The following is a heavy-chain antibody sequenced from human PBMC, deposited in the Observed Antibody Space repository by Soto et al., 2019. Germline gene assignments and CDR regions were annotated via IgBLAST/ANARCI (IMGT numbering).Heavy chain of an antibody. Sequence: EMQLLESGGGLVQPGGSLRLSCAASGFTFSSYAMSWVRQAPGKGLEWVSVISGSGGSTYYADSVKGRFTISRDNSKNTLYLQMNSLRAEDTAVYYCASRSSGWYFDYWGQGTLVTVSS. J-gene: IGHJ4*02. CDR2: ISGSGGST. V-gene: IGHV3-23*01. D-gene: IGHD6-19*01. CDR3: ASRSSGWYFDY. CDR1: GFTFSSYA.